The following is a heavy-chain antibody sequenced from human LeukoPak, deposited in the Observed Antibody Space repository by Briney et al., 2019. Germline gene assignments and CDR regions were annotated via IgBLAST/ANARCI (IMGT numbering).Heavy chain of an antibody. D-gene: IGHD2-2*01. CDR3: ARLAGYCSSTSCLKYYLDY. J-gene: IGHJ4*02. CDR1: GGTFSSYA. Sequence: SVKVSCKASGGTFSSYAISWVRQAPGQGLEWMGGIIPIFGTANYAQKFQGRVTITTDESTSTAYMELSSLRSEDTAVYYCARLAGYCSSTSCLKYYLDYWGQGTLVTVSS. V-gene: IGHV1-69*05. CDR2: IIPIFGTA.